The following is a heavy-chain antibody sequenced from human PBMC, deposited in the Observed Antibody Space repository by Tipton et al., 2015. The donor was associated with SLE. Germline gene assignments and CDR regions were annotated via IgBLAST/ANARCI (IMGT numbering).Heavy chain of an antibody. CDR3: ARHLGASFDF. V-gene: IGHV4-34*01. CDR2: INHSGST. CDR1: GGSFSNNY. J-gene: IGHJ4*02. Sequence: TLSLTCAVCGGSFSNNYWSWIRQPPGKGLEWIGEINHSGSTNYNPSLKSRVTISVDTSKNQFSLKLNSVIAADTAVYYCARHLGASFDFWGQGILVTVSS.